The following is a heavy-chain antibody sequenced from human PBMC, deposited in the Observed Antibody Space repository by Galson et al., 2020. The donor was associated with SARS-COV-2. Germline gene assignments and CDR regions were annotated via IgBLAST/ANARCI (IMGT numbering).Heavy chain of an antibody. CDR1: GFSLSTSGVG. D-gene: IGHD2-15*01. J-gene: IGHJ4*02. CDR3: AHTYCSGGSCNPLFRY. V-gene: IGHV2-5*02. Sequence: SGPTLVKPTQTLTLTCTFSGFSLSTSGVGVGWIRQPPGKALEWLALIYWDDDKRYSPSLKSRLTITKDTSKNQVVLTMTNMDPVDTATYYCAHTYCSGGSCNPLFRYWGQGTLVTVSS. CDR2: IYWDDDK.